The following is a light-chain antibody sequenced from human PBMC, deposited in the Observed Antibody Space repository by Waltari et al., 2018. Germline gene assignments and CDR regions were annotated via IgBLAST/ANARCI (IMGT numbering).Light chain of an antibody. CDR1: QSVSSSY. Sequence: EIVLTPSPGTLSLSPGERATLSCRASQSVSSSYLAWDQQKPGQAHRLRIYGASSRATGIPDRFSGSGSGTDFTFTISRLEPEDFAVYYGQQYGSSRTFGGGTKVEIK. J-gene: IGKJ4*01. V-gene: IGKV3-20*01. CDR3: QQYGSSRT. CDR2: GAS.